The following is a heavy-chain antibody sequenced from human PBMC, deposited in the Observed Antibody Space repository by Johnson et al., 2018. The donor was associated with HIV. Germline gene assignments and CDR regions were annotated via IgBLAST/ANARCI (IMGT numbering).Heavy chain of an antibody. V-gene: IGHV3-30*03. CDR1: GFTFRAYG. Sequence: QVQLVESGGGVVQPGTSLRLSCAASGFTFRAYGMHWVRQAPGKGLEWVAVISYDGSNKYYADSVKGRFTISRDNSKNTLYLQMNSLRAEYTAVHYCVRALHRWLQWDAFDIWGQGTMVTVSS. J-gene: IGHJ3*02. D-gene: IGHD5-24*01. CDR3: VRALHRWLQWDAFDI. CDR2: ISYDGSNK.